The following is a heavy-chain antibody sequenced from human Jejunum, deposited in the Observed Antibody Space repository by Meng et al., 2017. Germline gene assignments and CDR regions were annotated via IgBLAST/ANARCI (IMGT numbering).Heavy chain of an antibody. J-gene: IGHJ3*02. Sequence: GESLKISCAASGFTFSGYDMHWVRQVTGKGLEWVSAIGTIGDTYYSGSVKGRFTISREDAKNSLYLQMNSLRGEDTAMYYCAREARGSHWLQRLDIWGQGTVVTVSS. CDR3: AREARGSHWLQRLDI. CDR1: GFTFSGYD. V-gene: IGHV3-13*01. CDR2: IGTIGDT. D-gene: IGHD5-24*01.